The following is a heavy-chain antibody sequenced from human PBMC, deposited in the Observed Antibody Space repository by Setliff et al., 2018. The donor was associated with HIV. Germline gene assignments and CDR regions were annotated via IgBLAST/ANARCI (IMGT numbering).Heavy chain of an antibody. CDR1: GYTFTGYY. V-gene: IGHV1-2*02. CDR3: ARYSPRGYTLTGPY. J-gene: IGHJ4*02. D-gene: IGHD6-25*01. Sequence: GASVKVSCKASGYTFTGYYIHWVRQAPGQGLEWMGWINPNNGGTNYAQKLQGRVTMTTDTSTSTAYMELRSLRSDDTAVYYCARYSPRGYTLTGPYWGQGTLVTVSS. CDR2: INPNNGGT.